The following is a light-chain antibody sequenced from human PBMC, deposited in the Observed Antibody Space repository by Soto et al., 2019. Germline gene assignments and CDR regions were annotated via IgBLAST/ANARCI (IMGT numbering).Light chain of an antibody. Sequence: QSVLTQPASVSGSPGQSITISCTGTSSDVGGYNYVSWYQQHPGKAPKLMIYDVSNRPSGVSNRFSGSKSGNTASLTISGLQAEDEVDYSCSSYTYRSTLHVFRTGT. CDR3: SSYTYRSTLHV. V-gene: IGLV2-14*01. CDR2: DVS. J-gene: IGLJ1*01. CDR1: SSDVGGYNY.